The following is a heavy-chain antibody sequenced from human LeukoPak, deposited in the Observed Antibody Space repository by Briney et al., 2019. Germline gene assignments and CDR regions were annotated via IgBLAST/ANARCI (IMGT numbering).Heavy chain of an antibody. J-gene: IGHJ3*02. V-gene: IGHV4-39*07. CDR3: ARYSGSYPHDAFEI. D-gene: IGHD1-26*01. CDR1: GGSISSSRYY. Sequence: SETLSLTCTVSGGSISSSRYYWGWIRQPPGRGLEWIGSIYYSGSTYYNPSLKSRVTISLDTSKNQFSLNLRSVTAADTAVYYCARYSGSYPHDAFEIWGQGT. CDR2: IYYSGST.